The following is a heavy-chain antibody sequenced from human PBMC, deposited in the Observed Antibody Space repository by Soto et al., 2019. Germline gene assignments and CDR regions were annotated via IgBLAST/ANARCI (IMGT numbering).Heavy chain of an antibody. J-gene: IGHJ6*02. CDR3: TRVLGYTFEPGKTRYYAMDV. V-gene: IGHV1-69*01. CDR1: GGTFSKDA. CDR2: LITVFGSP. D-gene: IGHD5-18*01. Sequence: QVQLVQSGAEVKKPGSSVTVSCKTSGGTFSKDAINWVRQAPGQGLEWMGLLITVFGSPIYAQKFQGRIRITADEATSTAFMDLSSLRSEDTAVYYCTRVLGYTFEPGKTRYYAMDVWGQGTTVSVSS.